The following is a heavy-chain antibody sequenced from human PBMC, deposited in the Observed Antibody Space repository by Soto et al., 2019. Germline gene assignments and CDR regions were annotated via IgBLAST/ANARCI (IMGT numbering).Heavy chain of an antibody. J-gene: IGHJ5*02. Sequence: PSETLSLTCSVSGGSLSNSRDYWGWIRQPPGKGLEWIATIYYSGKTYYNPSLKSRVTISVDTSKNQFSLKLSSVTAADTAVYYCARGYGSGSYYNWFDPWGQGTLVTVSS. CDR3: ARGYGSGSYYNWFDP. D-gene: IGHD3-10*01. V-gene: IGHV4-39*01. CDR1: GGSLSNSRDY. CDR2: IYYSGKT.